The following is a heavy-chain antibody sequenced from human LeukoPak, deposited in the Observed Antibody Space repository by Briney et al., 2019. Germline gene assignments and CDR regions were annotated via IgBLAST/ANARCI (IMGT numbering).Heavy chain of an antibody. J-gene: IGHJ4*02. V-gene: IGHV1-18*01. CDR2: ISAYNGNT. D-gene: IGHD6-19*01. Sequence: ASVKVSCKASGYTFISYGISWVRQAPGQGLEWMGWISAYNGNTNYAQKLQGRVTMTTDTSTSTAYMELRSLRSDDTAVYYCARGGPSIAVAGTVDYWGQGTLVTVSS. CDR3: ARGGPSIAVAGTVDY. CDR1: GYTFISYG.